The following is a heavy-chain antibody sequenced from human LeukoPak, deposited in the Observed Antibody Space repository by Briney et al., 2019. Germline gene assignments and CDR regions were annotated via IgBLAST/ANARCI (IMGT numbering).Heavy chain of an antibody. CDR1: GGTFSSYA. J-gene: IGHJ6*02. Sequence: ASVKVSCKASGGTFSSYAISWVRQAPGQGLEWMGRIIPILGIANYAQKFQGRVTITADKSTSTAYMELSSLRSEDTAVYYCAIPMGYCGGDCPDYYYYYGIDVWGQGTTVTVSS. CDR2: IIPILGIA. V-gene: IGHV1-69*04. CDR3: AIPMGYCGGDCPDYYYYYGIDV. D-gene: IGHD2-21*02.